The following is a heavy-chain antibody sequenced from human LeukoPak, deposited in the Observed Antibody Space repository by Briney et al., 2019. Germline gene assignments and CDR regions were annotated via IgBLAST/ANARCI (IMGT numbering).Heavy chain of an antibody. Sequence: SETLSLTCAVYGGSFSGYYWSWIRQPPGKGLEWIGEINHSGSTNYNPSLKSRVTISVDTSKNQFSLKLSSVTAADTAVYYCARDPGPILTGYYAPYYFDYWGQGTLVTVSS. D-gene: IGHD3-9*01. V-gene: IGHV4-34*01. CDR2: INHSGST. J-gene: IGHJ4*02. CDR1: GGSFSGYY. CDR3: ARDPGPILTGYYAPYYFDY.